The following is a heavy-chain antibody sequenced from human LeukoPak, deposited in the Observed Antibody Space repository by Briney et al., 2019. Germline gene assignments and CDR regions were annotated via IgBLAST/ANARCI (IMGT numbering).Heavy chain of an antibody. V-gene: IGHV4-39*01. J-gene: IGHJ5*02. D-gene: IGHD4-17*01. CDR3: ARHYGRDWLDH. CDR2: ISYSGST. Sequence: SETLSLTCTVSGGSMTISDYYWGWIRQPPGKGLERIGSISYSGSTDYKPSLKGRVTISLDTSNNRFSLKLSSVTAADTALYYCARHYGRDWLDHWGQGALVTVSS. CDR1: GGSMTISDYY.